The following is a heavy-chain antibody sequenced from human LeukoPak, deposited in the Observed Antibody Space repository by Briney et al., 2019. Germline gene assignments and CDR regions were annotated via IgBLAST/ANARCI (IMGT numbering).Heavy chain of an antibody. V-gene: IGHV1-69*05. J-gene: IGHJ3*02. D-gene: IGHD1-1*01. CDR3: ARSNWNGEGGFDI. CDR2: IIPIFGTA. Sequence: SVKVSCKASGGTFSSYAISWVRQAPGQGLEWMGGIIPIFGTANYAQKFQGRVTITTDESTSTAYMELSSLRSEDMAVFYCARSNWNGEGGFDIWGQGTMVTVSS. CDR1: GGTFSSYA.